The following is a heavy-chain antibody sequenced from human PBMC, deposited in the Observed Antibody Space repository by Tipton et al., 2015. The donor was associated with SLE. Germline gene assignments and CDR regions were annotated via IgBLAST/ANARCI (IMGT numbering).Heavy chain of an antibody. D-gene: IGHD1-7*01. Sequence: TLSLTCTVSGGSISDSTYYWGWIRQPPGKGLEWLGYGYSRGGTNSNPSLKSRATISVDTSKDQFSLRLTSVTAADTALYYCARELQGGRKNYYYYYGMDVWGQGTTFTVSS. J-gene: IGHJ6*02. CDR2: GYSRGGT. CDR3: ARELQGGRKNYYYYYGMDV. V-gene: IGHV4-61*05. CDR1: GGSISDSTYY.